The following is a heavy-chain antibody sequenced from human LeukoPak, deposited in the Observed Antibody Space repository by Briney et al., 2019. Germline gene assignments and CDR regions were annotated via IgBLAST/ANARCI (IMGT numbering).Heavy chain of an antibody. CDR2: ISGSGGST. Sequence: GGSLRLSCAASGFTFSDYSMNWVRQAPGKGLEWVSAISGSGGSTYYADSVKGRFTISRDNSKNTLYLQMNSLRAEDTAVYYCAKLATSSSSRRYPYYFDYWGQGTLVTVSS. J-gene: IGHJ4*02. V-gene: IGHV3-23*01. CDR3: AKLATSSSSRRYPYYFDY. CDR1: GFTFSDYS. D-gene: IGHD6-6*01.